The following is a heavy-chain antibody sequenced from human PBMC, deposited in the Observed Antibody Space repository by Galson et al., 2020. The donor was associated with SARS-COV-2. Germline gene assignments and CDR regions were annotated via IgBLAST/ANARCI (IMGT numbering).Heavy chain of an antibody. CDR2: ISGSSGTI. CDR1: RFSFSYYS. Sequence: GGSLRLSCAASRFSFSYYSMNWVRQAPGKGLEWVSYISGSSGTIYYADSVRGRFTISRDNAENLLILQMNSLRAEDTAVYYCARGRLVAVTYYGMDVWGQGTTVIVSS. CDR3: ARGRLVAVTYYGMDV. V-gene: IGHV3-48*01. D-gene: IGHD1-26*01. J-gene: IGHJ6*02.